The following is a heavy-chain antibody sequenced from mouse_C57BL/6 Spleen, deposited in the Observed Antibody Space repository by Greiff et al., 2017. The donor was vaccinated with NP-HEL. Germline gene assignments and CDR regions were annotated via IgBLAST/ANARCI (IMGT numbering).Heavy chain of an antibody. Sequence: VQLQQPGAELVMPGASVKLSCKASGYTFTSYWMHWVKQRPGQGLEWIGEIDPSDSYTNYNQKFKGKSTLTVDKSSSTAYMQLSSLTSEDSAVYYCARSYSNYGGFAYWGQGTLVTVSA. V-gene: IGHV1-69*01. CDR3: ARSYSNYGGFAY. CDR1: GYTFTSYW. CDR2: IDPSDSYT. J-gene: IGHJ3*01. D-gene: IGHD2-5*01.